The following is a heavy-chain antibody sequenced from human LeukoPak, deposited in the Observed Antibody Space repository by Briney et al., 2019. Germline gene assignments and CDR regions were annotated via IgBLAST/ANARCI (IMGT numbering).Heavy chain of an antibody. D-gene: IGHD2-21*01. CDR3: ARLNLPAIRGAFDI. CDR1: GGSISSSNW. J-gene: IGHJ3*02. V-gene: IGHV4-4*02. Sequence: SETLSLTCAVSGGSISSSNWWSWVRQPPGKGLEWIGEIYHSGSTYYNPSLKSRVTISVDTSKNQFSLKLSSVTAADTAVYYCARLNLPAIRGAFDIWGQGTMVTVSS. CDR2: IYHSGST.